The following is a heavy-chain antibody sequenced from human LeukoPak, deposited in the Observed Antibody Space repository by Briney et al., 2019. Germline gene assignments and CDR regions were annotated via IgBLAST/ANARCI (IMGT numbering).Heavy chain of an antibody. J-gene: IGHJ4*02. CDR1: GFTFSSYA. Sequence: GGTLRLSCAASGFTFSSYAMSWVRQAPGKGLEWVSAISGSGGSTYYADSVKGRFTISRDNSKNTLYLQMNSLRAEDTAVYYCAKDGHPSSITMIVVVYYYFDYWGQGTLVTVSS. V-gene: IGHV3-23*01. CDR3: AKDGHPSSITMIVVVYYYFDY. D-gene: IGHD3-22*01. CDR2: ISGSGGST.